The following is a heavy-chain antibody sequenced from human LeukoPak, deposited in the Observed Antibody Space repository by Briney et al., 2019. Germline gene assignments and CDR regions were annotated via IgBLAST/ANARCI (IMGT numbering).Heavy chain of an antibody. CDR1: GFTFSDYY. J-gene: IGHJ4*02. V-gene: IGHV3-11*03. D-gene: IGHD6-13*01. Sequence: GGSLTLSCAASGFTFSDYYMTWIRQAPGKGLEWVSYISFSSSYTNYADSVKGRFTISRDNAKNSLYLQMNNLRAEDTAVYYCVRRPEAGDYWGQGTLVTVSS. CDR2: ISFSSSYT. CDR3: VRRPEAGDY.